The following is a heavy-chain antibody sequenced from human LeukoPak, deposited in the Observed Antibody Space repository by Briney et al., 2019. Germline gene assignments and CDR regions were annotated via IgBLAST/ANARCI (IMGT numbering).Heavy chain of an antibody. V-gene: IGHV3-23*01. CDR1: GFTFSSYA. D-gene: IGHD3-22*01. Sequence: GGSLRLSCAASGFTFSSYAMSWVRQAPGKGLEWVSAISGSGGSTYYADSVKGRFTISRDNARNSLYLQMNSLRAEDTAVCYCARSSGYNYDYWGQGTLVTVSS. J-gene: IGHJ4*02. CDR2: ISGSGGST. CDR3: ARSSGYNYDY.